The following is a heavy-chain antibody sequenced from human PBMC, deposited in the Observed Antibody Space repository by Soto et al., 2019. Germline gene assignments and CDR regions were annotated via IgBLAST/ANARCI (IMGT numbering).Heavy chain of an antibody. V-gene: IGHV4-39*01. CDR1: GGSISSSSYY. Sequence: SETLSLTCTVSGGSISSSSYYWGWIRQPPGKGLEWIGSIYYSGSTYYNPSLKSRVTISVDTSKNQFSLKLSSVTAADTAVHYCASISYSSGFDYWGQGTLVTVSS. D-gene: IGHD6-19*01. CDR3: ASISYSSGFDY. CDR2: IYYSGST. J-gene: IGHJ4*02.